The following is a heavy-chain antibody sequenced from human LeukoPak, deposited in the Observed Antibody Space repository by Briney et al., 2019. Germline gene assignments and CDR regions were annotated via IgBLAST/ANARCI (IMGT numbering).Heavy chain of an antibody. CDR3: ARGGGAAADYSYYYMDV. CDR2: ISAYNGNT. CDR1: GYTFTSYG. J-gene: IGHJ6*03. Sequence: GASVKVSCKASGYTFTSYGITWVRQAPGQGLEWMGWISAYNGNTDYAQKLQGRVTTTTDTSTSTAYMELRSLRSDDTAVYYCARGGGAAADYSYYYMDVWGKGTTVTVSS. D-gene: IGHD6-13*01. V-gene: IGHV1-18*01.